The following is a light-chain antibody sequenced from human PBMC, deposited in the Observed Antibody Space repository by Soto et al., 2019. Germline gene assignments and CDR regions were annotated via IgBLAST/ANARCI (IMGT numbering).Light chain of an antibody. Sequence: DIQLTQSPSPVSASVGDRVTITCRASQGIGTWVAWYQQRPGKAPILLIFAASTLQSGVPSRFIGSGSGTEITLSINGLQPEDFATYWCQQDHCLARSFGRGTMVEIK. CDR1: QGIGTW. V-gene: IGKV1D-12*01. J-gene: IGKJ1*01. CDR2: AAS. CDR3: QQDHCLARS.